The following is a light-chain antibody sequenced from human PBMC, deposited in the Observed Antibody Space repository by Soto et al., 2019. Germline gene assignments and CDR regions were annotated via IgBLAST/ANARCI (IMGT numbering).Light chain of an antibody. Sequence: DIQMTQSPSSLSASVGDRVTITCRASQDISSYLAWYQQEPGKAPKLLIHAASTLQSGVPSRFSGSGSGTDFTLIISSLQPEDFATYYCQQVYAYPSTFGGGTKVDIK. V-gene: IGKV1-9*01. J-gene: IGKJ4*01. CDR3: QQVYAYPST. CDR1: QDISSY. CDR2: AAS.